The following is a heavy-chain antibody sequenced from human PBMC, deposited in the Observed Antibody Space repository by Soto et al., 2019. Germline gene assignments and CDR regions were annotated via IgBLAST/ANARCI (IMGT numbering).Heavy chain of an antibody. Sequence: QVQLVQSGAELKKPGASAKVSCKAYGYMFTSYGISWVRQAPGQGLEWMAWISVNNGNTNYAQKFQGRVTMTTDTSTNTAHMELRSLRYDDTAVYYCARFNGSGTNYYMDVWGKGTTVIVSS. D-gene: IGHD3-10*01. CDR2: ISVNNGNT. V-gene: IGHV1-18*01. J-gene: IGHJ6*03. CDR3: ARFNGSGTNYYMDV. CDR1: GYMFTSYG.